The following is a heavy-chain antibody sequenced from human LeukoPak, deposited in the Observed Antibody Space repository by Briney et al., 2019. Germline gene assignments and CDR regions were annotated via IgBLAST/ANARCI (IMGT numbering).Heavy chain of an antibody. CDR2: ISGSGGGT. CDR1: GFTFNTYV. J-gene: IGHJ6*02. V-gene: IGHV3-23*01. CDR3: ATVSSSSPLRPMDV. D-gene: IGHD2-2*01. Sequence: PGGSLRLSCAAFGFTFNTYVMSWVRQAPGKGLEWVSAISGSGGGTYCVDSVKGRFTISRDNSKNMLYLQMNSLRAEDTAVYYCATVSSSSPLRPMDVWGQGTTVTVSS.